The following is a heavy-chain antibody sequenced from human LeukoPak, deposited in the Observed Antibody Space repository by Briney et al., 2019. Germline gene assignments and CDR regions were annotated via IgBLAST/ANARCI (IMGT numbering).Heavy chain of an antibody. D-gene: IGHD6-19*01. CDR3: ARVRSSGWYFDP. CDR2: IYTSGST. Sequence: SQTLSLTCTVSGGSISSGSYYWSWIRQPAGKGLEWIGRIYTSGSTNYNPSPKSRVTISVDTSKNQFSLKLSSVTAADTAVYYCARVRSSGWYFDPWGQGTLVTVSS. CDR1: GGSISSGSYY. V-gene: IGHV4-61*02. J-gene: IGHJ5*02.